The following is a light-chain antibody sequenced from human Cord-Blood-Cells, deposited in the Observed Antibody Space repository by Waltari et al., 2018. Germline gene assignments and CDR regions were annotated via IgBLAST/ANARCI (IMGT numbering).Light chain of an antibody. CDR3: MQALQTPYT. Sequence: DIVMTQSPLSLLVTPGEPASIPCRSSQSLLHINGYNYLDWYLQKPGQSPQLLIYLGSNRASGVPDRFSGSGSGTDFTLKISRVEAEDVGVYYCMQALQTPYTFGQGTKLEIK. CDR2: LGS. CDR1: QSLLHINGYNY. J-gene: IGKJ2*01. V-gene: IGKV2-28*01.